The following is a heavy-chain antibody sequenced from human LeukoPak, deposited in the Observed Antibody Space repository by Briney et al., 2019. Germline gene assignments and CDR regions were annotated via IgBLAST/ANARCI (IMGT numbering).Heavy chain of an antibody. V-gene: IGHV1-69*05. CDR2: VIPIFGTA. Sequence: SSVKVSCKASGGTFSSYAISWVRQAPGQGLEWMGGVIPIFGTANYAQKFQGRVTITTDESTSTAYMELSSLRSEDTAVYYCARGPIAAAGDFDYWGQGTLVTVSS. CDR3: ARGPIAAAGDFDY. J-gene: IGHJ4*02. D-gene: IGHD6-13*01. CDR1: GGTFSSYA.